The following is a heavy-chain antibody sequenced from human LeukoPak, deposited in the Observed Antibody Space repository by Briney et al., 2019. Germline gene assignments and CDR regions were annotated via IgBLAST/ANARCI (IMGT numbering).Heavy chain of an antibody. CDR1: GYTFTSYY. V-gene: IGHV1-46*01. CDR3: ARGSTYCSGGSCYPGGFDP. J-gene: IGHJ5*02. D-gene: IGHD2-15*01. Sequence: ASVKVSCKASGYTFTSYYMHWVRQAPGQGLEWMGIINPSGGSTSYAQKFQGRVTMTRGTSTSTVYMELSSLRSEDTAVYYCARGSTYCSGGSCYPGGFDPWGQGTLVTVSS. CDR2: INPSGGST.